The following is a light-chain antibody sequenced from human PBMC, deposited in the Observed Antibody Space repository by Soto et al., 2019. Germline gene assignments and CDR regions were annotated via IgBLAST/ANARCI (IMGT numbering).Light chain of an antibody. CDR1: SSDVGAYDY. J-gene: IGLJ1*01. CDR2: DVS. V-gene: IGLV2-14*03. CDR3: SSFTTSTSYV. Sequence: QSALTQPASVSGSPGQSITISCTGTSSDVGAYDYVSWYQQHPGEVPKLMIFDVSDRPSGVSNRFSGSKSGNTASLTISGLQAEDEADYYCSSFTTSTSYVFGTETKLTVL.